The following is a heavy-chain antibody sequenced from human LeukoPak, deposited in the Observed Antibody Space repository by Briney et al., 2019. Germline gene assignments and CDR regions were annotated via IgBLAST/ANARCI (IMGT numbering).Heavy chain of an antibody. V-gene: IGHV4-34*01. D-gene: IGHD2-2*01. CDR3: ARGRAGRYCSSTSCRNWFDP. Sequence: PSETLSLTCAVYGGSFSGYYWSWIRQPPGKGLEWIGEINHSGGTNYNPSLKSRVTISVDTSKNQFSLKLSSVTAADTAVYYCARGRAGRYCSSTSCRNWFDPWGQGTLVTVSS. CDR2: INHSGGT. CDR1: GGSFSGYY. J-gene: IGHJ5*02.